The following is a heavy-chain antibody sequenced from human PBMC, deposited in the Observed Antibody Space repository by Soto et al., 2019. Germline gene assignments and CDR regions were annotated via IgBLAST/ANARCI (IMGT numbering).Heavy chain of an antibody. D-gene: IGHD4-17*01. CDR2: IRSDSNHI. V-gene: IGHV3-48*02. J-gene: IGHJ4*02. Sequence: GGSLRLSCADSGFIVSSGSMNWTRQAPGKGLEWRSYIRSDSNHIGYADSMRGRFTISSDIAKNSVCLEMRSLRDEDTAVYYCARDLPYAFAYVGQGALVTVSA. CDR1: GFIVSSGS. CDR3: ARDLPYAFAY.